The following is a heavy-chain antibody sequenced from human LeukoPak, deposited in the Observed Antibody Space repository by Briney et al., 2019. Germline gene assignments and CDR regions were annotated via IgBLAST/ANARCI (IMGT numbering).Heavy chain of an antibody. J-gene: IGHJ4*02. Sequence: PGGSLRLSCAASGFTFSSYGMHWVRQAPGKGLEWVSLIWYGGSNKYYADSVKGRFTISRDNSKNTLYLQMNSLRAEDTAVYYCARDWGKGDYWGQGTLVTVSS. CDR3: ARDWGKGDY. D-gene: IGHD3-16*01. CDR1: GFTFSSYG. CDR2: IWYGGSNK. V-gene: IGHV3-33*01.